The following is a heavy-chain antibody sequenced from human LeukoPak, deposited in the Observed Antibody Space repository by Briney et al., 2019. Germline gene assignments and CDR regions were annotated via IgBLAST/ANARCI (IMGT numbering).Heavy chain of an antibody. V-gene: IGHV4-4*02. CDR2: IYHSGNT. Sequence: SETLSLTCAVSGGSISNNNWWSWVRPPPGKGLEWIGEIYHSGNTNYNPSLKSRVTMSVDTSKNQFSLKLSSVTAADTAVYYCAGGATVTTDWYFDLWGRGTLVTVSS. D-gene: IGHD4-17*01. J-gene: IGHJ2*01. CDR3: AGGATVTTDWYFDL. CDR1: GGSISNNNW.